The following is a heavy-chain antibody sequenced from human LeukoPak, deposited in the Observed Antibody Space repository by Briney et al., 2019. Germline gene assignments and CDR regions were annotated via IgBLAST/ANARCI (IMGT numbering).Heavy chain of an antibody. Sequence: ASVKVSCKASGYTFTSYGISWVRQAPGQGLEWMGWISAYNGNTNYAQKLQGRVTMTTDTSTSTAYMELRSLRSDDTAVYYCARGSGGQLWLPINYYYYYMDVWGKGTTVTVSS. CDR3: ARGSGGQLWLPINYYYYYMDV. D-gene: IGHD5-18*01. J-gene: IGHJ6*03. CDR2: ISAYNGNT. V-gene: IGHV1-18*01. CDR1: GYTFTSYG.